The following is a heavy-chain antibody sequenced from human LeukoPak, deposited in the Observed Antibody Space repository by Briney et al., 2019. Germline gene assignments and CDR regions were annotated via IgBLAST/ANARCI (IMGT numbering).Heavy chain of an antibody. CDR3: ARNYGDFGFDY. CDR1: GGSISSGGYS. Sequence: SETLSLTCAVSGGSISSGGYSWSWIRQPPGKGLEWIGYIYHSGSTYYNPSLKSRVTISVDRSKNQFSLKLSSVTAADTAVYCCARNYGDFGFDYWGQGTLVTVSS. CDR2: IYHSGST. D-gene: IGHD4-17*01. V-gene: IGHV4-30-2*01. J-gene: IGHJ4*02.